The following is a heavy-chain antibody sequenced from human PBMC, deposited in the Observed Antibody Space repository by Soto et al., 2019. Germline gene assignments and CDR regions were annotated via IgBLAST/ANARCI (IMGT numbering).Heavy chain of an antibody. CDR2: IIPIFGTA. Sequence: QVQLVQSGAEVKKPGSSVKVSCKASGGTFSSYAISWVRQAPGQGLEWMGGIIPIFGTANYAQKFQGRVTITADESTSTAYMELSSLRSQETAVYYCAARTEDIVVVPAAMVYYYYGMDVWGQGPTVTVSS. D-gene: IGHD2-2*01. CDR3: AARTEDIVVVPAAMVYYYYGMDV. CDR1: GGTFSSYA. J-gene: IGHJ6*02. V-gene: IGHV1-69*01.